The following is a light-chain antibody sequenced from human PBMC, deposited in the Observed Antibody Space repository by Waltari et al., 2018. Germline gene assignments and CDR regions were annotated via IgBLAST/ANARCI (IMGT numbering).Light chain of an antibody. CDR2: QDS. Sequence: SYELTQPPSVSVSPGQTASITCSGDKLGDKYACWYQQKPGQSPVLVSYQDSKRPSGIPERFSGSNSGNTATPTISGTQAMDEADYYCQAWDSSTGVFGGGTKLTVL. V-gene: IGLV3-1*01. CDR3: QAWDSSTGV. J-gene: IGLJ2*01. CDR1: KLGDKY.